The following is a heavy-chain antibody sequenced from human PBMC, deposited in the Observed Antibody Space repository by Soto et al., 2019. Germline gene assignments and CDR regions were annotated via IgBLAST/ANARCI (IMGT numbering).Heavy chain of an antibody. CDR2: IYHSGST. D-gene: IGHD2-15*01. V-gene: IGHV4-30-2*01. CDR1: GGSISSGGYS. CDR3: ARSVVVVAATRAVRYFDY. Sequence: PSETLSLTCAVSGGSISSGGYSWSWIRQPPGKGLEWIGYIYHSGSTYYNPSLKSRVTISVDRSKNQFSLKLSSVTAADTAVYYCARSVVVVAATRAVRYFDYWGQGTLVTVS. J-gene: IGHJ4*02.